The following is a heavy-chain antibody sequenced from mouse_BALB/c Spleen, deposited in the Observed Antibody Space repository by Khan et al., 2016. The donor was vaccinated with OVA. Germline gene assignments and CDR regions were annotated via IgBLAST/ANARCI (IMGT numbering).Heavy chain of an antibody. D-gene: IGHD2-4*01. J-gene: IGHJ3*01. CDR3: ARNYDYGEGLAE. V-gene: IGHV2-2*01. CDR2: IWSGGRT. CDR1: GFSLTTYG. Sequence: QVQLKQSGPGLVQPSQSLSITCTVSGFSLTTYGVHWVRQSPGKGLEWLGVIWSGGRTDYDAAFISRLSISKDRSESQVFLTMTSPQVHDTAIYDCARNYDYGEGLAEWGQGTLVTVSA.